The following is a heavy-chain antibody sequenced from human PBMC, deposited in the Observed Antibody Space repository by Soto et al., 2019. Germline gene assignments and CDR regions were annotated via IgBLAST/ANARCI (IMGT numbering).Heavy chain of an antibody. CDR1: GFSLSTSGVG. J-gene: IGHJ4*02. D-gene: IGHD6-19*01. CDR3: AHRRIGVSQWNYGDFDY. Sequence: QITLKESGPTLVKPTQTLTLTCTFSGFSLSTSGVGVGWVRQPPGKALGWLVFIYWDDDKRYSPSLRSRLTITKDTSKNQVVLTMTNVDPVDTATYFCAHRRIGVSQWNYGDFDYWGQGTLVTVSS. CDR2: IYWDDDK. V-gene: IGHV2-5*02.